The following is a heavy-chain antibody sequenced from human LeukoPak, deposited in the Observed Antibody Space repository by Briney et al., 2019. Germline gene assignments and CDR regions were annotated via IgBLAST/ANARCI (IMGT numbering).Heavy chain of an antibody. CDR1: GFSHTNAW. CDR2: SKSKTDGGTI. D-gene: IGHD3-22*01. V-gene: IGHV3-15*01. J-gene: IGHJ4*02. Sequence: GGSLRLSCAVSGFSHTNAWMKWVRQAPGKGPEWIGRSKSKTDGGTIDYAAPVKGRFTISRDDSRNTLFLQMNSLRTEDTAMYYCSYYRDSGGQPNRYDYWGQGTLVTVSS. CDR3: SYYRDSGGQPNRYDY.